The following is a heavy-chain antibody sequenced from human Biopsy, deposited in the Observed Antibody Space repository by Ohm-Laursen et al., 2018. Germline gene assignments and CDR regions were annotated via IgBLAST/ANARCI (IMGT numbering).Heavy chain of an antibody. CDR2: IWYDGSNK. Sequence: SCKVSGYTLTELSMHWVRQAPGKGLEWVAAIWYDGSNKNYADSVKGRFTISRDNSKNTLYLQMNSLRGEDTAVYYCAKCMTGGSNYYFHHCGQGTLVTVSS. J-gene: IGHJ4*02. CDR1: GYTLTELS. CDR3: AKCMTGGSNYYFHH. D-gene: IGHD2-8*01. V-gene: IGHV3-33*06.